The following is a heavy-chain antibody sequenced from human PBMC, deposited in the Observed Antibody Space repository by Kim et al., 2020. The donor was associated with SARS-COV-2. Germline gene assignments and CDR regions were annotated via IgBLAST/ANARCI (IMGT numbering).Heavy chain of an antibody. CDR3: ANFES. CDR2: SDGSNK. Sequence: SDGSNKYYADYVKGRFTSSRDNSKNMLFLQMNSLRAEDTAVYYCANFESWGQGTLVTVSS. V-gene: IGHV3-33*06. J-gene: IGHJ4*02.